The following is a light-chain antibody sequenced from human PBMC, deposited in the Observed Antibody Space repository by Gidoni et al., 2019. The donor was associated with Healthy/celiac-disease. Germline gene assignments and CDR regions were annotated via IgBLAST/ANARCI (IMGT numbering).Light chain of an antibody. V-gene: IGKV4-1*01. Sequence: DIVMTQSPDSLAVSLGERATINCKSSQSVLYSFTNKNYLAWYQQKPGQAPKLLIYWASTRESGVPDRFSGSGSGTDFTLTISSLQAEDVAIYYCQKYYSTPYTFGQGTKVEIK. CDR3: QKYYSTPYT. CDR2: WAS. CDR1: QSVLYSFTNKNY. J-gene: IGKJ2*01.